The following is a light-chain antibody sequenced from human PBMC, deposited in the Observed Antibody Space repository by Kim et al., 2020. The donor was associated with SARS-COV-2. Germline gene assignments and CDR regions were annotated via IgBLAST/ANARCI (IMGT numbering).Light chain of an antibody. CDR1: QSVLYSANNKDY. CDR3: QQCYSTPPT. J-gene: IGKJ2*01. Sequence: DIVMTQSPDSLAVSLGERATINCKSSQSVLYSANNKDYLAWYQQKPGQPPKLLIYWASTRESGVPDRFSGSGAGTDFTLTISSLQAEDVAIYYCQQCYSTPPTXGQGTKLEI. V-gene: IGKV4-1*01. CDR2: WAS.